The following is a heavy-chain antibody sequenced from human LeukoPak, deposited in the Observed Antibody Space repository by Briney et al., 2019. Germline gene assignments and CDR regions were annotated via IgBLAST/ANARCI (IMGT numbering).Heavy chain of an antibody. J-gene: IGHJ6*02. CDR1: GYSFTGYW. CDR3: ARRGVDQLLSYGMDV. D-gene: IGHD2-2*01. Sequence: GESLKISCKGSGYSFTGYWIGWVRQMPGKGLEWMGIIYPGDSDTRYSPSFQGQVTISADKSISTAYLQWSSLKASDTAMYYCARRGVDQLLSYGMDVWGRGTTVTVSS. CDR2: IYPGDSDT. V-gene: IGHV5-51*01.